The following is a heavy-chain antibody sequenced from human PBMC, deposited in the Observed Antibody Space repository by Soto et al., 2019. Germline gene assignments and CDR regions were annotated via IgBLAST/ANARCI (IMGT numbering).Heavy chain of an antibody. Sequence: HGESLKISCKGSGYSFTSYWIGWVRQMPGKGLEWMGIIYPGDSDTRYSPSFQGQVTISADKSISTAYLQWSSLKASDTAMYYCATHRTIAVLPAVIGRKKYYYMDVWGKGITVTVS. CDR2: IYPGDSDT. D-gene: IGHD2-2*01. V-gene: IGHV5-51*01. CDR3: ATHRTIAVLPAVIGRKKYYYMDV. CDR1: GYSFTSYW. J-gene: IGHJ6*03.